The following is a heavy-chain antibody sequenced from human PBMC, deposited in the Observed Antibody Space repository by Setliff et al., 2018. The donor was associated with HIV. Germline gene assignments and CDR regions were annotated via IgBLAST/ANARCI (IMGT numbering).Heavy chain of an antibody. CDR1: GGSIRSGSYY. CDR2: IYTNGYT. V-gene: IGHV4-61*09. Sequence: SETLSLTCTVSGGSIRSGSYYWTWIRQPAGKGPEWIGHIYTNGYTSYNPSLKSRVTISVDTSRDQFSLQLTSVTAADTAVYYCARAPPGIQNDAFDVWGQGTMVTVSS. J-gene: IGHJ3*01. CDR3: ARAPPGIQNDAFDV.